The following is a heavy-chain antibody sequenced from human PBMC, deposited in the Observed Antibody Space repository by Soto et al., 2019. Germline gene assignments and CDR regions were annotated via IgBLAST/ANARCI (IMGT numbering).Heavy chain of an antibody. Sequence: QVQLQQWGAGLLKPSETLSLTCAVYGGSFSGYSWTWIRQPPGTGLESIGEINHSGSTNYNPSLKTRVTISVDTSKNQFSLKLTSVAAADTALYYCARDKITGMFDYWGQGALVTVSS. CDR2: INHSGST. V-gene: IGHV4-34*01. CDR3: ARDKITGMFDY. D-gene: IGHD2-8*02. CDR1: GGSFSGYS. J-gene: IGHJ4*02.